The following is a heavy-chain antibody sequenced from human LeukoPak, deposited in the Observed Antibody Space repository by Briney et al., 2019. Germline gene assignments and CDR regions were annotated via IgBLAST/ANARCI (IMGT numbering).Heavy chain of an antibody. V-gene: IGHV3-48*03. D-gene: IGHD3-3*01. Sequence: GVSLRLSCAASGFTFSSYEMNWVRQAPGKGLEWVSYISSSGSTIYYADSVKGRFTISRDNAKNSLYLQMNSLRTEDTAVYYCARGTTIFGVARAPPHGMEVWGQGTTVTVSS. CDR2: ISSSGSTI. J-gene: IGHJ6*02. CDR1: GFTFSSYE. CDR3: ARGTTIFGVARAPPHGMEV.